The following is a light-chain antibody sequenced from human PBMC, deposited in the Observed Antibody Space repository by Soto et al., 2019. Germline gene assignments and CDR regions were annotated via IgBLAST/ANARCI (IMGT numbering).Light chain of an antibody. V-gene: IGLV2-14*03. CDR2: DVG. J-gene: IGLJ3*02. CDR3: CSYTSSTTWV. CDR1: SSDVGGYNY. Sequence: QSALTQPASVSGSPGQSITISCTVTSSDVGGYNYVSWYQQHPGKAPKLMLYDVGSRPSGVSNRFSGSKSGNTASLTISGLQAEDEADYYCCSYTSSTTWVFGGGTKVTVL.